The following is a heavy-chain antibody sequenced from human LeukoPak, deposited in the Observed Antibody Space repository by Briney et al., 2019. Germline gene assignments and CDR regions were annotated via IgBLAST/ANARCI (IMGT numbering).Heavy chain of an antibody. D-gene: IGHD3-10*01. V-gene: IGHV1-3*03. CDR2: INAGNGNT. CDR1: GYTFTSYA. J-gene: IGHJ5*02. CDR3: ARHGSGSYYNHNWFDP. Sequence: ASVKVSCKASGYTFTSYAMHWVRQAPGQRLEWMGWINAGNGNTKYSQEFHGRVTITRDTAASTAYMQLSSLRPEDLAVYYCARHGSGSYYNHNWFDPWGQGTLVTVSS.